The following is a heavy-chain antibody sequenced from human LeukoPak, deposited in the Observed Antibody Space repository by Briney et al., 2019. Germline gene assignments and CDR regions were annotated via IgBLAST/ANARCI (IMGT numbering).Heavy chain of an antibody. J-gene: IGHJ4*02. V-gene: IGHV4-34*01. D-gene: IGHD1-26*01. Sequence: SETLSLTCAVYGGSFSGYYWSWIRQPPGKGLEWIGEINHSGSTNYNPSLKSRVTISVDTSKNQFSLKLSSVTAADTAVYYCARAAYSGSYHVDYWGQGTLVTVSS. CDR3: ARAAYSGSYHVDY. CDR1: GGSFSGYY. CDR2: INHSGST.